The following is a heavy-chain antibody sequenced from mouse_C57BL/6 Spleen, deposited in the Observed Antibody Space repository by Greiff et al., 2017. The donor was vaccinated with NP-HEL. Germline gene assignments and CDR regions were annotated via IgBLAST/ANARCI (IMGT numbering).Heavy chain of an antibody. V-gene: IGHV1-26*01. Sequence: VQLQQSGPELVKPGASVKISCKASGYTFTDYYMNWVKQSHGKSLEWIGDINPNNGGTSYNQKFKGKATLTVDKSSSTAYMELRSLTSEDSAVYYWARQFITTVPYAMDYWGQGTSVTVSS. CDR2: INPNNGGT. CDR3: ARQFITTVPYAMDY. J-gene: IGHJ4*01. CDR1: GYTFTDYY. D-gene: IGHD1-1*01.